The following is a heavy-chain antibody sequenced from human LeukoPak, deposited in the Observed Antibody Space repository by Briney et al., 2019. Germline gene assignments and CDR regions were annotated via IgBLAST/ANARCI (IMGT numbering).Heavy chain of an antibody. CDR1: GCTFRNYV. Sequence: GGSLRLSCAASGCTFRNYVIHWVRQAPGKGLEWVAVTSSDLNVKLYADSVKGRFTISRDNSRSTLYLQMNSLRPEDTAIYYCAREGYYGSGSPPSLYFDYWGQGTLVTVSP. D-gene: IGHD3-10*01. CDR2: TSSDLNVK. V-gene: IGHV3-30-3*01. J-gene: IGHJ4*02. CDR3: AREGYYGSGSPPSLYFDY.